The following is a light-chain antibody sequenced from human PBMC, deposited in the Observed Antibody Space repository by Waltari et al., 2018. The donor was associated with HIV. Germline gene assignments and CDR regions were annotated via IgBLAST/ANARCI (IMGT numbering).Light chain of an antibody. Sequence: QSVLTLPPSASVAPGQRVTIPCSGTTPNTGSSNVNWYQQFSRAAPKLLIYADAQRPSGVPDRFSGSKSGTSASLVISGLQSEDEADYYCSTWDERLNGVVFGGGTRLTVV. CDR2: ADA. V-gene: IGLV1-44*01. CDR3: STWDERLNGVV. J-gene: IGLJ2*01. CDR1: TPNTGSSN.